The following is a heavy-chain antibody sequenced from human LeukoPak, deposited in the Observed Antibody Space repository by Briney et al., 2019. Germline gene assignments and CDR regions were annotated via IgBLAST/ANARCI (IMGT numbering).Heavy chain of an antibody. CDR1: GYSISSGYY. CDR3: ARDSPWGYYDILTGYDAFDI. V-gene: IGHV4-38-2*02. Sequence: SETLSLTCTVSGYSISSGYYWGWIRRPPGKGLEWIGSIYHSGSTYYNPSLKSRVTISVDTSKNQFSLKLSSVTAADTAVYYCARDSPWGYYDILTGYDAFDIWGQGTMVTVSS. J-gene: IGHJ3*02. D-gene: IGHD3-9*01. CDR2: IYHSGST.